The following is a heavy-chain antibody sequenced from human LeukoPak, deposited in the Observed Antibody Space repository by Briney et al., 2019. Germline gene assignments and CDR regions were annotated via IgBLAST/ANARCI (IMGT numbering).Heavy chain of an antibody. Sequence: TGGSLRLSCAASGLTFSSYAMSWVRQAPGKGLEWVSAISGSGSSTYYADSVKGRFTISRDNSKNTLYLQMNSLRAEDTAVYYCARVSGYCSSTSCLNLYYFDYWGQGTLVTVSS. J-gene: IGHJ4*02. CDR3: ARVSGYCSSTSCLNLYYFDY. CDR2: ISGSGSST. D-gene: IGHD2-2*01. CDR1: GLTFSSYA. V-gene: IGHV3-23*01.